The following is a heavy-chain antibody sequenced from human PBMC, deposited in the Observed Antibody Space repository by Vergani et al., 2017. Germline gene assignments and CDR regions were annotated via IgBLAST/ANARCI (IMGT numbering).Heavy chain of an antibody. Sequence: EVQLLESGGDLVQPGGSLRLSCAASGFTFIMHAMSWVRQAPGKGLEWVSTISASDRRTHYADSVKGRFTISRDNSKNTLYLHMNSLRAEDTAVYYCAKGGRSGVAGTFGYFDISGQGTLVTVSS. J-gene: IGHJ3*02. CDR2: ISASDRRT. CDR3: AKGGRSGVAGTFGYFDI. D-gene: IGHD6-19*01. V-gene: IGHV3-23*01. CDR1: GFTFIMHA.